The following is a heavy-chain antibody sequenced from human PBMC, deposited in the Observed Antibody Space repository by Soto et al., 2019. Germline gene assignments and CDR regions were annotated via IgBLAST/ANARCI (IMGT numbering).Heavy chain of an antibody. J-gene: IGHJ6*04. CDR1: GFTFSSYA. CDR2: IIGSGGRT. Sequence: EVQLLESGGGLVQPGGSLRLSCAASGFTFSSYAMSWVRQAPGKGLEWVSAIIGSGGRTYYADSVKGRFTISRDNSKNTLYLQMNRLRVEDTAVYYCAQDRIMGSTTFWGMDVWGEGTTVPVSS. V-gene: IGHV3-23*01. D-gene: IGHD3-16*01. CDR3: AQDRIMGSTTFWGMDV.